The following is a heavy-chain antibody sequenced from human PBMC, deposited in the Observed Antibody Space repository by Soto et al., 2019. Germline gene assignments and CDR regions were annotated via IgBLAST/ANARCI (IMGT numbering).Heavy chain of an antibody. Sequence: QVQLQQWGAGLLKPSETLSLTCAVYGGSFSGYYWDWIRQPPGKGLEWIGENNHSGSTNYNPSLKSRVTISVDTSKNQFSLKLSSVTAADTAVYYCARGGHDSSGYNLSYNMDVWGKGTTVTVS. CDR2: NNHSGST. CDR3: ARGGHDSSGYNLSYNMDV. CDR1: GGSFSGYY. V-gene: IGHV4-34*01. D-gene: IGHD3-22*01. J-gene: IGHJ6*03.